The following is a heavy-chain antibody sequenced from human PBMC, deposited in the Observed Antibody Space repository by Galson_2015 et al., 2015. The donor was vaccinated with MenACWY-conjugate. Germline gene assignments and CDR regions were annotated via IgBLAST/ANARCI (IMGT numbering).Heavy chain of an antibody. CDR2: ISDSGRTT. J-gene: IGHJ4*02. D-gene: IGHD3-9*01. V-gene: IGHV3-23*01. CDR1: GFPFSSYA. CDR3: AKDLVKNYEMLTGYFSD. Sequence: SLRLSCAVSGFPFSSYAMTWVRQAPGKGLEWVSTISDSGRTTYYADSVQGRFTISGDNSKNKVFLQMNSLRAEDAAAYYCAKDLVKNYEMLTGYFSDWGQGALVTVSS.